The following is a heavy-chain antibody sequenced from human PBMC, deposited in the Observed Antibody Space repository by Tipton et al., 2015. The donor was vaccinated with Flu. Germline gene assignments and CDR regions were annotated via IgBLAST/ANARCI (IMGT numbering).Heavy chain of an antibody. J-gene: IGHJ4*01. D-gene: IGHD6-19*01. CDR3: AKVIPELVAGLDY. V-gene: IGHV3-23*01. Sequence: SLRLSCAVSGFTFSRYGMSWVRQAPGKGVEWVSGFSASARTTYFADSVKGRFTISRDNFKNTLYLQMNSVRAEDTAVYYCAKVIPELVAGLDYWGPRNPGHRLL. CDR2: FSASARTT. CDR1: GFTFSRYG.